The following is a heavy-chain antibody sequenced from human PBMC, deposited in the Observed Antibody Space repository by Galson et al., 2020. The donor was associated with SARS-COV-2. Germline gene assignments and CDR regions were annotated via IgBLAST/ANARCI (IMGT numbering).Heavy chain of an antibody. D-gene: IGHD1-26*01. V-gene: IGHV3-9*01. CDR1: GFTFDNYG. CDR2: ISWNFGSI. J-gene: IGHJ6*02. Sequence: GGSLRLSCVASGFTFDNYGMHWVRQAPGKGLEWVSGISWNFGSIGYANSVKGRFTISRDNVKNSLYLQMNSLRPEDTALYYCAKSWDHEDYYSGMDVWGQGTTVTVS. CDR3: AKSWDHEDYYSGMDV.